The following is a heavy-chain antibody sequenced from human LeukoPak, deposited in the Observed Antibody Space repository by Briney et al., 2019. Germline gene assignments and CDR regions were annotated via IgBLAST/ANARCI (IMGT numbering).Heavy chain of an antibody. V-gene: IGHV3-23*01. D-gene: IGHD2-8*01. J-gene: IGHJ4*02. CDR3: AKELYGNPSGY. CDR1: GFTLRSSA. CDR2: ISGDGGTI. Sequence: PGGSLRLSCAASGFTLRSSAMSWVRQAPGKGLEWVSAISGDGGTISYAASVRGRFTISRDNAKNTLFLQMSGLRAGDTALYYCAKELYGNPSGYWGQGTRVTVSS.